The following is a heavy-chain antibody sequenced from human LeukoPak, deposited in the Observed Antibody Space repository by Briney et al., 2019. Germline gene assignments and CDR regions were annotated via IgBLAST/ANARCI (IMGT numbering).Heavy chain of an antibody. D-gene: IGHD6-6*01. CDR2: IIPIFGTA. J-gene: IGHJ4*02. V-gene: IGHV1-69*13. CDR3: AREEYSSSSGEGSFDY. Sequence: GASVTVSCKASGGTFSSYAISWVRQAPGQGLEWMGGIIPIFGTANYAQKFQGRVTITADESTSTAYMELSSLRSEDTAVYYCAREEYSSSSGEGSFDYWGQGTLVTVSS. CDR1: GGTFSSYA.